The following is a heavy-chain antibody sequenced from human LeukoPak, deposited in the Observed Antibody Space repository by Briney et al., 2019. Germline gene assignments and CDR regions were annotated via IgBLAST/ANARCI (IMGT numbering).Heavy chain of an antibody. CDR3: ARAQQWLSFGNFDY. V-gene: IGHV4-30-2*01. CDR1: GGSISSGGYS. Sequence: SETLSLTCTVSGGSISSGGYSWSWIRQPPGKGLEWIGYIYHSGSTYYNPSLKSRVTISVDRSKNQFSLKLSSVTAADTAVYFWARAQQWLSFGNFDYWGQGTLVTVSS. D-gene: IGHD6-19*01. CDR2: IYHSGST. J-gene: IGHJ4*02.